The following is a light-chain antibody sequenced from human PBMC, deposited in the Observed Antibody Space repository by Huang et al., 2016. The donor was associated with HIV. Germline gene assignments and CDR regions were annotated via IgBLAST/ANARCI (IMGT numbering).Light chain of an antibody. V-gene: IGKV1-5*03. CDR2: AAS. CDR1: QSIGTW. Sequence: DIQMTQSSATLSASVGDKVTITCRASQSIGTWLAWYQQKPGKAPNLLIYAASALESGVPSRFSGGGSGTEFTLTINSLQPDDFATYYCQHYNSFPWTFGQGTKVEV. J-gene: IGKJ1*01. CDR3: QHYNSFPWT.